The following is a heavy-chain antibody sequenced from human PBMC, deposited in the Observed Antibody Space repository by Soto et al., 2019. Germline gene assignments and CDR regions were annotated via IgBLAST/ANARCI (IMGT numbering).Heavy chain of an antibody. V-gene: IGHV1-46*01. CDR1: GYTFTSYY. D-gene: IGHD5-18*01. CDR3: ARAAGRGYSYGYSSGMDV. CDR2: INPSGGST. J-gene: IGHJ6*02. Sequence: QVQLVQSGAEVKKPGASVKVSCKASGYTFTSYYMHWVRQAPGQGLEWMGIINPSGGSTSYAQKFQGEVTMTRDTSTSTVYMELSSLRSEDTAVYYCARAAGRGYSYGYSSGMDVWGQGTTVTVSS.